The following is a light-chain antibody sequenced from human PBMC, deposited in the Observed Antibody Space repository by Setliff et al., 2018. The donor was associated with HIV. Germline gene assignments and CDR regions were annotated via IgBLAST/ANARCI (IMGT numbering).Light chain of an antibody. Sequence: QSVLTQPASVSGSPGQSITISCTGTSSDVGSYNLVSWYQQHPGKAPKLMIYEVTKRPSGVSDRFSGSKSGNTASLTISGLQAGDEADYYCCSFAATGTYVFGTGTKVTVL. CDR3: CSFAATGTYV. CDR1: SSDVGSYNL. V-gene: IGLV2-23*02. CDR2: EVT. J-gene: IGLJ1*01.